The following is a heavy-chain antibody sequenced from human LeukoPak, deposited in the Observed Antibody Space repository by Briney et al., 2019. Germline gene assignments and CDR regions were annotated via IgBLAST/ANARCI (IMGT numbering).Heavy chain of an antibody. CDR2: ISYDGSSE. CDR1: GFAFSSYA. V-gene: IGHV3-30-3*01. CDR3: ASTNYRGGTTGYNWLDP. D-gene: IGHD2-15*01. J-gene: IGHJ5*02. Sequence: PGGSLRPSCAASGFAFSSYAMHWVRQAPGKGLEWVAAISYDGSSEYYADSVKGRFTISRDNSKNTLYLQMNTLRAEDTAVFHCASTNYRGGTTGYNWLDPWGQGTLVTVSS.